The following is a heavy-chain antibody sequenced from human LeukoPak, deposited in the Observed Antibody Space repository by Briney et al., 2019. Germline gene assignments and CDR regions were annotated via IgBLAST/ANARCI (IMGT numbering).Heavy chain of an antibody. V-gene: IGHV3-23*01. CDR3: ARDSEATDAGHSGYDSPSDY. CDR2: ISGSGGST. J-gene: IGHJ4*02. CDR1: GFTFSSYA. Sequence: GGSLRLSCAAPGFTFSSYAMSWVRQAPGKGLEWVSSISGSGGSTYYADSVKGRFTISRDNSKNTLYLQMNSLRAEDTAVYYCARDSEATDAGHSGYDSPSDYWGQGTLVSVSS. D-gene: IGHD5-12*01.